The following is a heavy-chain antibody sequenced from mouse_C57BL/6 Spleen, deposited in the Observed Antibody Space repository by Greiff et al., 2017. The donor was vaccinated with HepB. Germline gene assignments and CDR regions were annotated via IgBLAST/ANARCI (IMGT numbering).Heavy chain of an antibody. J-gene: IGHJ3*01. CDR2: ISDGGSYT. CDR3: ARGQLRLRLFAY. D-gene: IGHD3-2*02. V-gene: IGHV5-4*03. Sequence: EVKVEESGGGLVKPGGSLKLSCAASGFTFSSYAMSWVRQTPEKRLEWVATISDGGSYTYYPDNVKGRFTISRDNAKNNLYLQMSHLKSEDTAMYYCARGQLRLRLFAYWGQGTLVTVSA. CDR1: GFTFSSYA.